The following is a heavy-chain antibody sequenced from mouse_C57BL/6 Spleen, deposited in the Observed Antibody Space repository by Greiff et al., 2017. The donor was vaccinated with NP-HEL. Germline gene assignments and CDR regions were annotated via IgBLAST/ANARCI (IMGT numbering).Heavy chain of an antibody. CDR1: GFNIKDYY. D-gene: IGHD2-1*01. CDR2: IDPEDGET. V-gene: IGHV14-2*01. CDR3: ARKRGCDYGNYYWYFDV. Sequence: EVQLQQSGAELVKPGASVKLSCTASGFNIKDYYMHWVKQRTEQGLEWIGRIDPEDGETKYAPKFQGKATITADTAANTAYLQLSRLTSEDTAVCYCARKRGCDYGNYYWYFDVWGTGTTVTVAS. J-gene: IGHJ1*03.